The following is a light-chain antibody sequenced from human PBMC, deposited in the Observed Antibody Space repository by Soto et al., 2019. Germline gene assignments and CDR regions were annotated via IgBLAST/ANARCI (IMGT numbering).Light chain of an antibody. V-gene: IGKV3-15*01. J-gene: IGKJ2*01. CDR1: PSVSST. CDR2: GAS. Sequence: EIGMPQSPATLSVSPGERATLSCSASPSVSSTLAWYQQKPGQAPRLLIYGASTRATGIPARFSGSGSGTEFTLTISSLQAEDFAVYYCQQYNNWPPYTFGQGTMLEIK. CDR3: QQYNNWPPYT.